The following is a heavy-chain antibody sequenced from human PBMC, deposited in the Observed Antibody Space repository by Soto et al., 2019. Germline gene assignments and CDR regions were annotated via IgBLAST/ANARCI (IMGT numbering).Heavy chain of an antibody. CDR1: GYTFTRYG. CDR2: ISGYNGDT. V-gene: IGHV1-18*01. D-gene: IGHD2-8*01. Sequence: QGHLVQSGAXVKKXGTSVKVSCKASGYTFTRYGISWVRQAPGQGLEWMGWISGYNGDTNYAQNLQGRVTMTIDTSTSTAYMELRSLTSDDTAVYYCAKNGQPPYYYYGLDVWGQGTTVTVSS. CDR3: AKNGQPPYYYYGLDV. J-gene: IGHJ6*02.